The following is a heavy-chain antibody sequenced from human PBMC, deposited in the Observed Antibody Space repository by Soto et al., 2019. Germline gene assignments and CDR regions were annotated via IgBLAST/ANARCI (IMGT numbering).Heavy chain of an antibody. V-gene: IGHV3-74*01. CDR2: ISSGGTTT. J-gene: IGHJ4*02. Sequence: GGSLRLSCAASGFTFGSHWMDWVRQAPGKGLVYVSRISSGGTTTNYAESVKGRFTISRDNARNTLYLQMNSLRVEDTAVYYCARFGTSYDTSGFLYWGQGTPVTVSS. D-gene: IGHD3-22*01. CDR3: ARFGTSYDTSGFLY. CDR1: GFTFGSHW.